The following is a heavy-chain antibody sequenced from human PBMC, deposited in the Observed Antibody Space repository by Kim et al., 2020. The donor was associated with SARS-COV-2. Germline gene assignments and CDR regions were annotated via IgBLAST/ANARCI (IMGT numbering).Heavy chain of an antibody. Sequence: GGSLRLSCAASGFTFSSYEMNWVRQAPGKGLEWVSSISSSGSTIYYADSVKGRFTISRDNAKNSLYLQMNSLRAEDTAVYYCARGIFGVVQSGMDVWGQGTTVTVSS. D-gene: IGHD3-3*01. J-gene: IGHJ6*02. V-gene: IGHV3-48*03. CDR1: GFTFSSYE. CDR2: ISSSGSTI. CDR3: ARGIFGVVQSGMDV.